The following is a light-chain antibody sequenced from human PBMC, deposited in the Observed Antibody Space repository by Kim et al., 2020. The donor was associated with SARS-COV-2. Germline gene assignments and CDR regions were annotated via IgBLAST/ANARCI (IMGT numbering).Light chain of an antibody. V-gene: IGLV1-44*01. Sequence: GQGGNISCSGSSSKHGRNTVNWYPQPPGTAPKLLIYRNYQRPSGVPDRFSGSQSGTSASLAISGLQSEDEADYYCAAWDVSLKGVLFGGGTQLTVL. CDR1: SSKHGRNT. J-gene: IGLJ2*01. CDR3: AAWDVSLKGVL. CDR2: RNY.